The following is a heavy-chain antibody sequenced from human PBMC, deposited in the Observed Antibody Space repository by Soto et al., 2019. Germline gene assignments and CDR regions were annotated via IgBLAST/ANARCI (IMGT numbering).Heavy chain of an antibody. CDR1: GFTFSDHY. V-gene: IGHV3-72*01. Sequence: GSLRLSCAASGFTFSDHYMDWVRQAPGKGLGWVGRTRNKANSYTTEYAASVKGRFTISRDDSKNSLYLQMNSVKTEDTAVYYWARGGYSYGVLFDYWGQGTLVTVSS. CDR2: TRNKANSYTT. D-gene: IGHD5-18*01. J-gene: IGHJ4*02. CDR3: ARGGYSYGVLFDY.